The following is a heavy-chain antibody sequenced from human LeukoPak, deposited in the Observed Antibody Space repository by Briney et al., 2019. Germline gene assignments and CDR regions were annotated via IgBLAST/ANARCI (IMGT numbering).Heavy chain of an antibody. D-gene: IGHD1/OR15-1a*01. CDR3: ARSRLAGTKFDY. CDR2: INHSGST. V-gene: IGHV4-34*01. J-gene: IGHJ4*02. Sequence: PSETLSLTCAVYGGSFSGYYWSWIRQPPGKGLEWIGEINHSGSTNYNPSLKSRVTISVDTSKNQFSLKLSSVTAADTAVYYCARSRLAGTKFDYWGQGTLVTVSS. CDR1: GGSFSGYY.